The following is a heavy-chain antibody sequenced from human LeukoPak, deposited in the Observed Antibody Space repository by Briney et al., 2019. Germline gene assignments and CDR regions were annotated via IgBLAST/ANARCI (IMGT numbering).Heavy chain of an antibody. V-gene: IGHV3-11*01. CDR3: SREYYYDSSGYYYNY. D-gene: IGHD3-22*01. CDR2: ISSSGSTI. CDR1: GFTFSDYY. J-gene: IGHJ4*02. Sequence: GGSLRLSCAASGFTFSDYYMSWIRQAPGKGLEWVSYISSSGSTIYYADSVKGRFTISRDNAKNSLYLQMNSLRAEDTAVYYSSREYYYDSSGYYYNYWGQGTLVTVSS.